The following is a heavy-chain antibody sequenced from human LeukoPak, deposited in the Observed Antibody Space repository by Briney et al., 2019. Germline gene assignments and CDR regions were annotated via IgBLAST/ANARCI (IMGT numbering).Heavy chain of an antibody. CDR1: GGSISSYY. V-gene: IGHV4-59*01. D-gene: IGHD5-24*01. CDR2: IYYSGST. J-gene: IGHJ4*02. Sequence: SETLSLTCTVSGGSISSYYWSWIRQPPGKGLEWIGYIYYSGSTNYNPSLKSRVTISVDTSKNQFSLKLSSVTAADTAVYYCARDGTGVGYKVWGQGTLVTVSS. CDR3: ARDGTGVGYKV.